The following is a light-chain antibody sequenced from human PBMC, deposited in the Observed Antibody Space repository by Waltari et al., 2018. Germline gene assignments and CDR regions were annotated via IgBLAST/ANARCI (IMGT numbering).Light chain of an antibody. J-gene: IGLJ2*01. Sequence: SYVLTQPPSVSVAPGKTARITCGGNNIGSKSVHWYQQKPGQAPGLVVYDDSDRPSGIPERFSGSNSGNTATLTIRRVEAGDEADYYCQVWDSSSDHVVFGGGTKLTVL. CDR2: DDS. V-gene: IGLV3-21*03. CDR3: QVWDSSSDHVV. CDR1: NIGSKS.